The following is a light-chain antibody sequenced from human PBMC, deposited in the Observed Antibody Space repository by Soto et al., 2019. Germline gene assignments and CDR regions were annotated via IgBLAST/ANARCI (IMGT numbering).Light chain of an antibody. CDR3: QHHYSTPPA. CDR1: QSVLYSSNNKNY. Sequence: DIVMTQSPDSLAVSLGERATINCKSSQSVLYSSNNKNYLTWYQQKPRQPPRLLIYWASTRESGVPDRFSGSGSGTDFTLTISSLQAEDVAVYYCQHHYSTPPAFGGGTKVEIK. J-gene: IGKJ4*02. V-gene: IGKV4-1*01. CDR2: WAS.